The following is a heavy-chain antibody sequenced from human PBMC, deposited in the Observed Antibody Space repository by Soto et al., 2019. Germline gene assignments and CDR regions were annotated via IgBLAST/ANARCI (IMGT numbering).Heavy chain of an antibody. V-gene: IGHV3-23*01. J-gene: IGHJ4*02. CDR2: ISGSGGST. CDR3: AKDFWGDIAVAGGYYFDY. D-gene: IGHD6-19*01. Sequence: GGSLRLSCAASGFTFSSYAMSWVRQAPGKGLEWVSAISGSGGSTYYADSVKGRFTISRDNSKNTLYLQMNSLRAEDTAVYYCAKDFWGDIAVAGGYYFDYWGQGTLVTVSS. CDR1: GFTFSSYA.